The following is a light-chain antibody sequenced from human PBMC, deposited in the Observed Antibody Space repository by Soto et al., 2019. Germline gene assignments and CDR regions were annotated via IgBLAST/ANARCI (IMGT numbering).Light chain of an antibody. J-gene: IGLJ1*01. CDR1: ISYICAYDL. V-gene: IGLV2-14*03. Sequence: QSALTQPASVSRSPGQSITISCSGTISYICAYDLVSWYQQHPGRAPKLIIYEVSHRFSGLSYRFSGSKSGNTASLTISGLQAEEEGDYYCTSFAPGRIYVFGSGTKVNVL. CDR3: TSFAPGRIYV. CDR2: EVS.